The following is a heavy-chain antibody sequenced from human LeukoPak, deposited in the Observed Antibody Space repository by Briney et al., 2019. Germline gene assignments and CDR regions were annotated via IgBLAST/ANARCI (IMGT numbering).Heavy chain of an antibody. J-gene: IGHJ4*02. D-gene: IGHD6-13*01. CDR1: GYTFTGYY. CDR2: INPNSGGT. CDR3: ARDDELDFRFDC. Sequence: ASVKVSCKASGYTFTGYYMHWVRQAPGQGLEWMGRINPNSGGTNYAQKVQGRGAMTRDTSISTAYMELCRLRSDDTAVYYCARDDELDFRFDCWGQGTLVTVSS. V-gene: IGHV1-2*06.